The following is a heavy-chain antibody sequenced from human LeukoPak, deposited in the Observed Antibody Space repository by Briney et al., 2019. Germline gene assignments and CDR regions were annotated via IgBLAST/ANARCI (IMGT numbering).Heavy chain of an antibody. D-gene: IGHD3-3*01. Sequence: GGSLRLSCAAPGFTFSSYSMNWVRQAPGKGLEWVSSISSSSSYIYYADSVKGRFTISRDNAKNSLYLQMNSLRAEDTAVYYCARENGLRFLEWSRPKVFDYWGQGTLVTVSS. J-gene: IGHJ4*02. CDR1: GFTFSSYS. CDR2: ISSSSSYI. V-gene: IGHV3-21*01. CDR3: ARENGLRFLEWSRPKVFDY.